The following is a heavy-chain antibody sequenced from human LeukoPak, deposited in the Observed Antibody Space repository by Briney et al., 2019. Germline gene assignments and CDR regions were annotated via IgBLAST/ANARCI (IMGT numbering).Heavy chain of an antibody. Sequence: GGSLRLSCSASGFTFTDYYMSWIRQAPGKGLEWVSYISPSGTVIYYGDSVKGRFTISRDNAKNSLYLQMNSLRAEDTALYYCAKAGLLLWFGEPFDYWGQGTLVTVSS. V-gene: IGHV3-11*01. CDR1: GFTFTDYY. D-gene: IGHD3-10*01. CDR2: ISPSGTVI. J-gene: IGHJ4*02. CDR3: AKAGLLLWFGEPFDY.